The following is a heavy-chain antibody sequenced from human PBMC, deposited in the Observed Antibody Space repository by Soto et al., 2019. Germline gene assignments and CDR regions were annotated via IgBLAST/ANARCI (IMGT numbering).Heavy chain of an antibody. Sequence: PGGSLRLSCAASGFTFSSYGVHWVRQAPGKGLEWVASVSYDGSNKHYADSVKGRFTISRDNSRNTLDLQMNSLRADATAVYYCARSWYYYGMDVWGQGTTVTVSS. CDR2: VSYDGSNK. V-gene: IGHV3-30*03. CDR1: GFTFSSYG. CDR3: ARSWYYYGMDV. J-gene: IGHJ6*02.